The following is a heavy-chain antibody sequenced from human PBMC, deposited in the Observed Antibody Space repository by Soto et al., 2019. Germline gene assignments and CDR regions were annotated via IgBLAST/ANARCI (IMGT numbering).Heavy chain of an antibody. CDR3: ARFNWYFDL. CDR2: IYYRGST. CDR1: GGSISSYY. Sequence: PEETLSLTCTVSGGSISSYYWSWIRQPPGKGLEWIGYIYYRGSTNYNPSLKSRVTISVDTSKNQFSLKLSSVTAADTDMYYCARFNWYFDLWGRGTLVTVSS. J-gene: IGHJ2*01. V-gene: IGHV4-59*01.